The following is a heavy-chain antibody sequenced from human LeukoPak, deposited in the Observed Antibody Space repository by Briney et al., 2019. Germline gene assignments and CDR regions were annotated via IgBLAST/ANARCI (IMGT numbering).Heavy chain of an antibody. V-gene: IGHV5-51*01. D-gene: IGHD4/OR15-4a*01. CDR3: ARGPHGAESGQDYFDY. Sequence: KRGESLKISCKGSGYTFSSYWIGWVRQIPGKGLEWMGIIYPADSDTRYSPSFQGQVTISADKSISTAYLQWSSLKASDTAIYYCARGPHGAESGQDYFDYWGQGTLVTVSS. CDR1: GYTFSSYW. CDR2: IYPADSDT. J-gene: IGHJ4*02.